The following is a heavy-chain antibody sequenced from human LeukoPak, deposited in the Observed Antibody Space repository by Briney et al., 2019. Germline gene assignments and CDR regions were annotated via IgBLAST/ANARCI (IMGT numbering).Heavy chain of an antibody. CDR1: GGSIRYYY. CDR3: ARESPTYSSGWYKDF. J-gene: IGHJ4*02. D-gene: IGHD6-19*01. Sequence: SETLSLTCTVSGGSIRYYYWSWIRQPAGGGLEWIGRIYISGSTNYNPSLKSRVTLSIDKSNNQFFLKLNSVTAADTAVYYCARESPTYSSGWYKDFWGQGTLVTVSS. CDR2: IYISGST. V-gene: IGHV4-4*07.